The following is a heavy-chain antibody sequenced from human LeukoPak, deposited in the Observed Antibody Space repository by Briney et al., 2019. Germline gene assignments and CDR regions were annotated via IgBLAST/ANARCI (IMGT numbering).Heavy chain of an antibody. CDR3: ARDNWFDP. J-gene: IGHJ5*02. CDR1: GYTFTNHG. V-gene: IGHV1-18*01. CDR2: INPNNGRT. Sequence: ASVKISCKASGYTFTNHGVNWVRQVPGQGLQWVGWINPNNGRTRYPESLQGRVTMTTDTSTSTAYMELRSLRSDDTAVYYCARDNWFDPWGQGTLVTVSS.